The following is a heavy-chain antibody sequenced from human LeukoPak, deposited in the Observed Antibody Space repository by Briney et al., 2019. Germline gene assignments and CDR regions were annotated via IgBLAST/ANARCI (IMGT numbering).Heavy chain of an antibody. CDR3: AKDRDGSGGFDP. D-gene: IGHD3-10*01. CDR1: GFTFNKYA. J-gene: IGHJ5*02. CDR2: ISASVGST. V-gene: IGHV3-23*01. Sequence: GSLRLSCAASGFTFNKYALSWVRQAPGKGLEWVSTISASVGSTYYADSVKGRFTISRDNSKNTLYLQMNSLRAEDTAVYYCAKDRDGSGGFDPWGQGTVVTVSS.